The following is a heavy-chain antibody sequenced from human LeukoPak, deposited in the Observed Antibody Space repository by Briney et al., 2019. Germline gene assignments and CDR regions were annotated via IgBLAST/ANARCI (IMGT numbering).Heavy chain of an antibody. D-gene: IGHD6-19*01. CDR2: ISGGGGYI. J-gene: IGHJ1*01. Sequence: GGSLRLSCAASGFAFSTYAMNWVRQAPGKGREWVSFISGGGGYIYYADSVRGRFTISRDKSKESLYLQMNSLRAEDTAVYHGARGPGLAVAPRQHWCQGTLITVAS. CDR1: GFAFSTYA. CDR3: ARGPGLAVAPRQH. V-gene: IGHV3-21*04.